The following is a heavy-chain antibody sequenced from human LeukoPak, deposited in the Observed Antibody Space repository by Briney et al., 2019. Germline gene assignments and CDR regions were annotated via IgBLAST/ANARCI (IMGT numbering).Heavy chain of an antibody. V-gene: IGHV3-21*01. CDR2: ISSSRSYI. CDR3: ARDDSKFDY. CDR1: GFTFSSYS. Sequence: GGSLRLSCAASGFTFSSYSMNWVRQAPGKGLEWVSCISSSRSYIYYADSVKGRFTISRDNAKNSLYLQMNNLRAEDTAVYHCARDDSKFDYWGQGTLVTVSS. J-gene: IGHJ4*02. D-gene: IGHD2-21*02.